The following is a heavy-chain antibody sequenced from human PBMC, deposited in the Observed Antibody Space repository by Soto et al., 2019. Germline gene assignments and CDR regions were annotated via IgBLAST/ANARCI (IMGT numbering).Heavy chain of an antibody. Sequence: PSETLSLTCTVSGGSVSSGNYYWNWIRQPPGKGLDWIGYIYYSGITNYNPSLKSRVTISVDTSKNQFSLKLRSVTAADTAVYYCARWYYDSSGYSRWSDPWGQGTLVTVYS. V-gene: IGHV4-61*01. D-gene: IGHD3-22*01. J-gene: IGHJ5*02. CDR2: IYYSGIT. CDR3: ARWYYDSSGYSRWSDP. CDR1: GGSVSSGNYY.